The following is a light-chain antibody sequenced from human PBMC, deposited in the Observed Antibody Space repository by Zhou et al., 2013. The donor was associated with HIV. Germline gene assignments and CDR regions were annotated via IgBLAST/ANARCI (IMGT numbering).Light chain of an antibody. J-gene: IGKJ2*01. CDR2: VAS. V-gene: IGKV1-27*01. Sequence: DIQMTQSPSSLSASVGDRVTITCRASQDIRNYLAWYQLKPGKVPKLLIYVASTLQSGVPSRFSGSGSGTDFTLTISSLQPEDVATYYCHKYNSAPHTFGQGTKLEIK. CDR3: HKYNSAPHT. CDR1: QDIRNY.